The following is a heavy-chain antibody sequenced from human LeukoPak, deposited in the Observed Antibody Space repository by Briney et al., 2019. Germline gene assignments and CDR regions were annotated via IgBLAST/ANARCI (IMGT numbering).Heavy chain of an antibody. CDR3: AKHSDGSPGVEDHLTYNWFDP. Sequence: GRSLRLSCAVSGFTFSSYAMQWVRQAPGKGLDWVAVISYDGSNKYYADSVKGRFTISRDNSKNTLYLQMDSLRAEDTAVYYCAKHSDGSPGVEDHLTYNWFDPWGQGTLVTVSS. V-gene: IGHV3-30-3*02. CDR1: GFTFSSYA. J-gene: IGHJ5*02. D-gene: IGHD2-15*01. CDR2: ISYDGSNK.